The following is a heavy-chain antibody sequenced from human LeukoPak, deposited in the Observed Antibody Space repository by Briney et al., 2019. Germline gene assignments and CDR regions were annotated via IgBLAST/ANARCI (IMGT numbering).Heavy chain of an antibody. V-gene: IGHV1-2*02. J-gene: IGHJ3*02. CDR1: GYTFTGYY. Sequence: ASVKVSCKASGYTFTGYYMHWVRQAPGQGLEWMGWINPNSGGTNYAQKFQGRVTMTRDTSISTAYMELSRLRSDDTAVYYCAREIAAAGVDAFDIWGQGTMVTVSS. D-gene: IGHD6-13*01. CDR2: INPNSGGT. CDR3: AREIAAAGVDAFDI.